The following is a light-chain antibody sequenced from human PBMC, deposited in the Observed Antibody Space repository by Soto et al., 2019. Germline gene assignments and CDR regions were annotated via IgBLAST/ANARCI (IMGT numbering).Light chain of an antibody. Sequence: EIVLTQSPGTLSLSPGERATLSCRASQSVSSSFLAWYQQRPDQAPRLLIFGASYRASGIPDRFSGSGSGTDFTLTISRLEPEDFAVYYCQHYGNSPPAYTFGPGTNVD. CDR1: QSVSSSF. CDR3: QHYGNSPPAYT. J-gene: IGKJ3*01. V-gene: IGKV3-20*01. CDR2: GAS.